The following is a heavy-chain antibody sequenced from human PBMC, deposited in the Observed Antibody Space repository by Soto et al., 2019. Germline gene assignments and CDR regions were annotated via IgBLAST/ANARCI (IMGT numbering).Heavy chain of an antibody. D-gene: IGHD4-4*01. J-gene: IGHJ4*02. CDR2: INHSGST. V-gene: IGHV4-34*01. CDR3: ARGRFYSNYVDY. CDR1: GGSFSGYY. Sequence: SETLSLTCAVYGGSFSGYYWSWIRQPPGKGLEWIGEINHSGSTNYNPSLKSRVTISVDTSKNQFSLKLSSVTAADTAVYYCARGRFYSNYVDYWGQGTLVTVSS.